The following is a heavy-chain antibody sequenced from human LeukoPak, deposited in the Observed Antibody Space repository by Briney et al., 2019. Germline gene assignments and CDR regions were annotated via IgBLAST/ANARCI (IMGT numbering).Heavy chain of an antibody. CDR1: GLTFSSYA. J-gene: IGHJ6*02. CDR2: ISSNGGST. Sequence: GGTLRLSCAASGLTFSSYAMHWVRQAPGQGLEYVSAISSNGGSTYYADSVKGRFTISRDNSKNTLYLQMGSLRAEDMAVYYCARGNRGNYYYGMDVWGQGTTVTASS. V-gene: IGHV3-64*02. CDR3: ARGNRGNYYYGMDV.